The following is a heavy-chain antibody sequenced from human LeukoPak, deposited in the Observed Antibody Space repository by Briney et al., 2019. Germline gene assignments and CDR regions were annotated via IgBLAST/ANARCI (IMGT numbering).Heavy chain of an antibody. CDR1: GGTFSSYA. V-gene: IGHV1-69*04. Sequence: GASVKVSCKASGGTFSSYAISWVRQAPGQGLEWMGRIIPILGIANYAQKFQGRVTITADKSTSTAYMELSSLRSEDTAVYYCARASEYYYDSSGYGLADAFDIWGQGTMVTVSS. CDR3: ARASEYYYDSSGYGLADAFDI. D-gene: IGHD3-22*01. J-gene: IGHJ3*02. CDR2: IIPILGIA.